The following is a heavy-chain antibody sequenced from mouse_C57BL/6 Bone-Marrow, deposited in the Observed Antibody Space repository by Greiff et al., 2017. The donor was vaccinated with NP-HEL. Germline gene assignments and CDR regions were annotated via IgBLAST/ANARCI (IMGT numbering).Heavy chain of an antibody. Sequence: EVKLVESGGGLVKPGGSLKLSCAASGFTFSSYAMSWVRQTPEKRLEWVATISDGGSYTYYPDNVKGRFTISRDNAKNNLYLQMSHLKSEDTAMYYCAREGPYSNFLAWFAYWGQGTLVTVSA. J-gene: IGHJ3*01. CDR3: AREGPYSNFLAWFAY. CDR1: GFTFSSYA. CDR2: ISDGGSYT. D-gene: IGHD2-5*01. V-gene: IGHV5-4*01.